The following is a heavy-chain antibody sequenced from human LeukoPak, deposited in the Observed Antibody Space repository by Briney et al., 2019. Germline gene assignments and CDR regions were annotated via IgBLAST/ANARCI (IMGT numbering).Heavy chain of an antibody. Sequence: SETLSLTCTVSGGSISSSSYYWGWIRQPPGKGLEWIASMYHSGNTYYNPSLKSRVTVSVDTTKNQFSLKLNSVTAADTAVYYCATQQCSGGSCYSRAIWFDPWGQGTLVTVSS. V-gene: IGHV4-39*01. D-gene: IGHD2-15*01. CDR3: ATQQCSGGSCYSRAIWFDP. CDR2: MYHSGNT. CDR1: GGSISSSSYY. J-gene: IGHJ5*02.